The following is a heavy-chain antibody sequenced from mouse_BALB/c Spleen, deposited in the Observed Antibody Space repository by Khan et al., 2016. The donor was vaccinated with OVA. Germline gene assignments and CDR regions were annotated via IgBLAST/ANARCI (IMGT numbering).Heavy chain of an antibody. CDR3: TRRGLFGIFVY. J-gene: IGHJ3*01. V-gene: IGHV1-7*01. CDR2: INPRTCYI. D-gene: IGHD1-1*02. Sequence: QLVQSVAELSKPVSSVKMSCVASGYAFPTSWMHWIKPRPGQGLEWIGYINPRTCYIENNPQFKDKATLTTDASSSTAYMQLSSLTSEDSAVYYCTRRGLFGIFVYWGQGTQVTVSA. CDR1: GYAFPTSW.